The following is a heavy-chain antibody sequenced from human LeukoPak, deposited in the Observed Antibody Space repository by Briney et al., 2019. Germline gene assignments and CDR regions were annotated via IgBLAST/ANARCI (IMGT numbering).Heavy chain of an antibody. J-gene: IGHJ5*02. CDR3: ARQVEDVVVVPAANNWLDP. D-gene: IGHD2-2*01. CDR2: IYYSGST. V-gene: IGHV4-39*01. Sequence: PSETLSLTCTVSGGSISSSSYYWGWIRQPPGKGLEWSGSIYYSGSTYYTPSLRSPVTISVDTYKNQYSLKLSSVTAADTAVYYCARQVEDVVVVPAANNWLDPWGQGTLVTVSS. CDR1: GGSISSSSYY.